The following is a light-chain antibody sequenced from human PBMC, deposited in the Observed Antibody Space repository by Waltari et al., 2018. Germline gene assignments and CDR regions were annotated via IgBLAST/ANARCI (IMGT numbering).Light chain of an antibody. Sequence: EIVLTQSPGTLSLSPGERATLSCRASQSFSSNYLAWYQQKPGQAPRLLIYDASSRATGIPDRFSGGGSGTDFTLTINRLEPEDFAVYYCQQYGRSPPYTFGQGTKLEIK. CDR3: QQYGRSPPYT. V-gene: IGKV3-20*01. CDR2: DAS. J-gene: IGKJ2*01. CDR1: QSFSSNY.